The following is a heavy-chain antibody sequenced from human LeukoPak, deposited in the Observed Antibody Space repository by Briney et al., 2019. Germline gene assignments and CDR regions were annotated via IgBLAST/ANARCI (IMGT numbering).Heavy chain of an antibody. CDR2: ITGSGTII. Sequence: GSLRLSCAASGFTFSSYEMNWVRQAPGKGLEWVSFITGSGTIIYYADSVKGRFTISRDNAKNSLYLQMNSLRAEDTAVYYCARDGSRSWSLNTWFDPWGQGTQVTVSS. J-gene: IGHJ5*02. CDR3: ARDGSRSWSLNTWFDP. V-gene: IGHV3-48*03. CDR1: GFTFSSYE. D-gene: IGHD6-13*01.